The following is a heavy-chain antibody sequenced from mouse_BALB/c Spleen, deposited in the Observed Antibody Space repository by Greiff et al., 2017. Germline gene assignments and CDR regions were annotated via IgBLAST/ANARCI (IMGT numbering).Heavy chain of an antibody. CDR2: IDPANGNT. CDR1: GFNIKDTY. V-gene: IGHV14-3*02. CDR3: ALDSSGYHAMDY. Sequence: EVQLQQSGAELVKPGASVKLSCTASGFNIKDTYMHWVKQRPEQGLEWIGRIDPANGNTKYDPKFQGKATITADTSSNTAYLQLSSLTSEDTAVYYCALDSSGYHAMDYWGQGTSVTVSS. J-gene: IGHJ4*01. D-gene: IGHD3-2*01.